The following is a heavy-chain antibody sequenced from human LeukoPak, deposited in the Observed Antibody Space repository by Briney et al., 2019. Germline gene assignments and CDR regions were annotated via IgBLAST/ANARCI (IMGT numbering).Heavy chain of an antibody. CDR1: GFTFSSYW. D-gene: IGHD6-13*01. V-gene: IGHV3-74*03. J-gene: IGHJ4*02. Sequence: GGSLRLSCAASGFTFSSYWMHWVRQPPGKGLVWVSRINGDGSSPTYADSVKGRFTISRDNAKNTLYLQMNSLTTEDTAVYYCAGSTRGSFAINWGQGTLVTVSS. CDR3: AGSTRGSFAIN. CDR2: INGDGSSP.